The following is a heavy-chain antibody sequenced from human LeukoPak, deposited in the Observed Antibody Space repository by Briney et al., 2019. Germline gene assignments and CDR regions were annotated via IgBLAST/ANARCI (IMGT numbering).Heavy chain of an antibody. CDR2: IYYSGST. D-gene: IGHD6-13*01. Sequence: SETLSLTCTVSGVSISSYDWSWLRQPPGKGLELIGYIYYSGSTNYNPSLKSRVTISVNTSKNQLSLKLSSVTAADTAVYYCARFSVAAAGTGWFYPWGQGTLVTVSS. V-gene: IGHV4-59*01. CDR3: ARFSVAAAGTGWFYP. CDR1: GVSISSYD. J-gene: IGHJ5*02.